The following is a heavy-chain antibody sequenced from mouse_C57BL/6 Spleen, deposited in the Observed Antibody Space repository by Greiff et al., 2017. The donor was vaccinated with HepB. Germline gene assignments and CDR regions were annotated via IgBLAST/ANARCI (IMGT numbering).Heavy chain of an antibody. CDR2: IYPRSGNN. Sequence: VQLQQSGAELARPGASVKLSCKASGYTFTSYGISWVKQRTGQGLEWIGEIYPRSGNNYYNEKFKGKATLTADKSSSTAYMELRSLTSEDSAVYFCARTTVVEDYFDYWGQGTTLTVSS. J-gene: IGHJ2*01. CDR1: GYTFTSYG. D-gene: IGHD1-1*01. V-gene: IGHV1-81*01. CDR3: ARTTVVEDYFDY.